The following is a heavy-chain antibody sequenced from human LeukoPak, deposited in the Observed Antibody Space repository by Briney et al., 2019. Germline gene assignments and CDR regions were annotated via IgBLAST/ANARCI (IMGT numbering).Heavy chain of an antibody. V-gene: IGHV4-30-4*01. D-gene: IGHD2-8*01. Sequence: SETLSLTCTVSGGSISSGDYYWSWIRQPPGKGLEWIGYIYYSGSTYYNPSLKSRVTISVDTSKNQFSLKLSSVTAADTAVYYCARESTNEGFDYWGQGTLVTVSS. CDR1: GGSISSGDYY. J-gene: IGHJ4*02. CDR3: ARESTNEGFDY. CDR2: IYYSGST.